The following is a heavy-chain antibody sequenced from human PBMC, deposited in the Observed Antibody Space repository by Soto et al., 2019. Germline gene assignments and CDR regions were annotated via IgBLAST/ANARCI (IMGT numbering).Heavy chain of an antibody. CDR1: GGSISSYY. Sequence: SETLSLTCTVSGGSISSYYWSWIRQPPGKGLEWIGYIYYSGSTNYNPSLKSRVTISVDTSKNQFSLKLSSVTAADTAVYYCARRYGALFDYWGQGTLVNRLL. CDR2: IYYSGST. J-gene: IGHJ4*02. D-gene: IGHD4-17*01. V-gene: IGHV4-59*08. CDR3: ARRYGALFDY.